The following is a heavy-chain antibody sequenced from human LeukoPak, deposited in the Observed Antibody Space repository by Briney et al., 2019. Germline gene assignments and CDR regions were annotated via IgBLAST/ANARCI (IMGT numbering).Heavy chain of an antibody. D-gene: IGHD5-18*01. Sequence: PGGSLRLSCAASGFTFDDYAMHWVRQAPGKGLEWVSGISWNSGSIGYADSVKGRFTISRDNAKNSLYLQMNSLRAEDTALYYCAKEHSMRQLGYYGMDVWGQGTTVTVSS. V-gene: IGHV3-9*01. CDR3: AKEHSMRQLGYYGMDV. J-gene: IGHJ6*02. CDR1: GFTFDDYA. CDR2: ISWNSGSI.